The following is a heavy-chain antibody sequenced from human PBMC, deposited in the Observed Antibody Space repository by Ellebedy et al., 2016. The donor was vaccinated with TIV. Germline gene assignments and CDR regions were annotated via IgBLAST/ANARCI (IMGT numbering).Heavy chain of an antibody. V-gene: IGHV3-11*01. Sequence: GESLKISCAASAFTFSDYYMNWIRQAPGRGLEWVSKISASGRTTSYADSVKGRFTISRDNAKNSLYLQMNSLRAEDTAVYYCAREDYDRSGYFYDVFDVWGQGTVVSVSS. CDR1: AFTFSDYY. D-gene: IGHD3-22*01. J-gene: IGHJ3*01. CDR2: ISASGRTT. CDR3: AREDYDRSGYFYDVFDV.